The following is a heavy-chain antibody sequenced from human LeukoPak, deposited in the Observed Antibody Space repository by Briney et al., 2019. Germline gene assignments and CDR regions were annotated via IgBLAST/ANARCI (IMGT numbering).Heavy chain of an antibody. V-gene: IGHV2-70*01. CDR1: GFSLSTSGMC. CDR2: IDWDDDK. J-gene: IGHJ1*01. CDR3: ARIRLRLGELSLED. Sequence: SGPTLVNPTQTLTLTCTFSGFSLSTSGMCVSWIRQPPGKALDGLALIDWDDDKYYSTSLKTRLTISKDTSKNQVVLTMTNMDPVDTATYYCARIRLRLGELSLEDWGQGTLVTVSS. D-gene: IGHD3-16*02.